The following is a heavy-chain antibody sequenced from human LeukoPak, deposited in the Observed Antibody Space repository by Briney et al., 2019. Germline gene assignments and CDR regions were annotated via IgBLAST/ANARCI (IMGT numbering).Heavy chain of an antibody. CDR1: GGTFSSYA. CDR3: ARAAYCGGDRYTFDY. J-gene: IGHJ4*02. D-gene: IGHD2-21*01. V-gene: IGHV1-69*01. CDR2: IIPIFGTA. Sequence: GSSVKVSCKASGGTFSSYAISWVRQAPGQGLEWMGGIIPIFGTANYAQKFQGRVTITADESTSTAYMELSSLRSEDTAVYYCARAAYCGGDRYTFDYWGQGTLVTVSS.